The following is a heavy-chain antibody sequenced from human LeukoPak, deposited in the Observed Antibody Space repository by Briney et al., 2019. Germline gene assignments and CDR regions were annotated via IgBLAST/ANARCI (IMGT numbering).Heavy chain of an antibody. CDR2: LYYSGSH. D-gene: IGHD2-2*01. CDR3: ARHDCTTTSCLYFYGMDV. J-gene: IGHJ6*02. CDR1: GVSISSSSHY. V-gene: IGHV4-39*01. Sequence: SETLSLTCTVSGVSISSSSHYWGWIRQPPGKGPEWIGSLYYSGSHYYNPSLKSRVTISVDTSKNQYSLKLSSVTDTDTAVYYCARHDCTTTSCLYFYGMDVWGQGTTVTVSS.